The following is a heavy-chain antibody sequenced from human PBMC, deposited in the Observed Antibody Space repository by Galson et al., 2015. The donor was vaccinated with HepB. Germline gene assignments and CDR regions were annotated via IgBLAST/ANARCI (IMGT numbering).Heavy chain of an antibody. Sequence: LRLSCAASGITLSSYDMSWVRQAPGKGLEWVSAISASGDGTTYADSVKGRFTVSRDISKNTLYLQMNSLRAEDTAVYYCAKALNYWYFDLWGRGTLVTVSS. CDR1: GITLSSYD. CDR2: ISASGDGT. V-gene: IGHV3-23*01. CDR3: AKALNYWYFDL. J-gene: IGHJ2*01.